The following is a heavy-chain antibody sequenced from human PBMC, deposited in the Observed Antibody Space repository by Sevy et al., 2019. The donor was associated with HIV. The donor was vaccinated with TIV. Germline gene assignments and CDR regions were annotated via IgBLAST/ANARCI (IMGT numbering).Heavy chain of an antibody. CDR3: AKEAAAGRHYYYYMDV. CDR2: ISGSGGST. J-gene: IGHJ6*03. Sequence: GSLRLSCAASGFTFSSYAMSWVRQAPGKGLEWVSAISGSGGSTYYADSVKGRFTISRDNSKNTLYLQMNSLRAEDTAVYYCAKEAAAGRHYYYYMDVWGKGTTVTVSS. V-gene: IGHV3-23*01. D-gene: IGHD6-13*01. CDR1: GFTFSSYA.